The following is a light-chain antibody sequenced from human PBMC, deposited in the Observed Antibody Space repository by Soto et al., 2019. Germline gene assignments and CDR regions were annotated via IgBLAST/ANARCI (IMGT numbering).Light chain of an antibody. Sequence: QSVLTQPASVSGSPGQSITISCTGTSSDVGGYNYVSWYQQHPGKAPKLMIYAVNNRPSGVSNRFSGSKSGNTASLTISGLQAEDESDYYCSSYTSSSTLVFGGGTKLTVL. CDR2: AVN. CDR3: SSYTSSSTLV. J-gene: IGLJ2*01. V-gene: IGLV2-14*01. CDR1: SSDVGGYNY.